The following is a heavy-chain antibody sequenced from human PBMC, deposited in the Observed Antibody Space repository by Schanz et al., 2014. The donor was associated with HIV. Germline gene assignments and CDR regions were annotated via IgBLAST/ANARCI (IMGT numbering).Heavy chain of an antibody. V-gene: IGHV3-9*01. CDR3: AKVLIPMIAVPYYGMDV. Sequence: VQLVESGGGVVQPGRSLRLSCAGSGLTFSSYGMHWVRQAPGKGLEWVSGISWNSGSIGYADSVKGRFTISRDNAKNSLYLQMNRLRAEDTAVYYCAKVLIPMIAVPYYGMDVWGQGTTVTVSS. J-gene: IGHJ6*02. D-gene: IGHD3-22*01. CDR1: GLTFSSYG. CDR2: ISWNSGSI.